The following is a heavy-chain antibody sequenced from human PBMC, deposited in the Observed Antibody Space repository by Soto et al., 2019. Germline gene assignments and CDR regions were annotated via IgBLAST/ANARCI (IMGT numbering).Heavy chain of an antibody. Sequence: GASVKVSCKASGGTFSSYAISWVRQAPGQGLEWMGGIIPIFGTANYAQKFQGRVTITADKSTSTAYMELSSLRSEDTAVYYCARDVIAVAGTRRDYWGQGTLVTVSS. CDR1: GGTFSSYA. V-gene: IGHV1-69*06. D-gene: IGHD6-19*01. CDR2: IIPIFGTA. CDR3: ARDVIAVAGTRRDY. J-gene: IGHJ4*02.